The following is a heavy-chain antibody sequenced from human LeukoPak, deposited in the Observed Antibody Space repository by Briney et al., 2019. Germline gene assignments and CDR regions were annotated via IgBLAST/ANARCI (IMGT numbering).Heavy chain of an antibody. CDR1: GGSFSGYY. J-gene: IGHJ6*02. Sequence: SETLSLTCAVYGGSFSGYYWSWIRQPPGKGLEWIGEINHNGSTTYNPSLKSRVTISVDTSKNQFSLKLSSVTAADTAVYYCARRGVVVVPAAIPARDYYYYGMDVWGQGTTVTVSS. CDR2: INHNGST. D-gene: IGHD2-2*02. CDR3: ARRGVVVVPAAIPARDYYYYGMDV. V-gene: IGHV4-34*01.